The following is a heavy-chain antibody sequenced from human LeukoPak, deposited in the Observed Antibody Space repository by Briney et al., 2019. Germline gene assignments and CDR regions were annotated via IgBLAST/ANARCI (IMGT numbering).Heavy chain of an antibody. V-gene: IGHV3-74*01. CDR1: GFTFSLSW. CDR2: LNEDGTTA. D-gene: IGHD1-26*01. J-gene: IGHJ5*02. CDR3: VRERIYYSDLAYKERENFDP. Sequence: PGGSLTLSCAASGFTFSLSWMRSVRHGPGKGLMWVARLNEDGTTADYADSVKGRFTMSRDNAKGKVFLEMRSLTVEDTAIYFCVRERIYYSDLAYKERENFDPWGRGTLVTVSS.